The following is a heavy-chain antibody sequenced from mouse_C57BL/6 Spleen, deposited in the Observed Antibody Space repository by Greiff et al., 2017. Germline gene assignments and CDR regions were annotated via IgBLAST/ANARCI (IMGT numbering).Heavy chain of an antibody. CDR1: GYAFSSYW. CDR2: IYPGDGDT. CDR3: AREETAQASYYFDY. V-gene: IGHV1-80*01. Sequence: VQLQQSGAELVKPGASVKISCKASGYAFSSYWMNWVKQRPGKGLEWIGQIYPGDGDTNYNGKFKGKATLTADKSSSTAYMQLSSLTSEDSAVYFCAREETAQASYYFDYWGQGTTLTVSS. J-gene: IGHJ2*01. D-gene: IGHD3-2*02.